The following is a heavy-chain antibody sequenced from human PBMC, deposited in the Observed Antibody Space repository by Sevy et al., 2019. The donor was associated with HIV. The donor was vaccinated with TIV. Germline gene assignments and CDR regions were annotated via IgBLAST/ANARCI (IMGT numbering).Heavy chain of an antibody. CDR1: GFTFDDYT. CDR2: IRSKAYGGTT. CDR3: TRDEGAAYWGMDV. J-gene: IGHJ6*02. V-gene: IGHV3-49*04. Sequence: GGSLRLSCRASGFTFDDYTMSWVRQAPGKGLEWVAFIRSKAYGGTTEYAASVKGRFTISRDESKSIAYLQMNSLKTEDTAVYYCTRDEGAAYWGMDVWGQGTTVTVSS. D-gene: IGHD1-26*01.